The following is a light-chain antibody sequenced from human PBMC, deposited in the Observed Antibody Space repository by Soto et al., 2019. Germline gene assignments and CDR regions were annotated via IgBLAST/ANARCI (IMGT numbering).Light chain of an antibody. V-gene: IGLV2-23*03. CDR2: EGS. CDR1: SSDVGCYNL. J-gene: IGLJ2*01. CDR3: CSYAGSSTLDVV. Sequence: QSALTQPASVSGSPGQSITISCTGTSSDVGCYNLVSWYQQHPGKAPKLMIYEGSKRPSGVSNRFSGSKSGNTASLTISGLQAEDEADYYCCSYAGSSTLDVVFGGGTKVTVL.